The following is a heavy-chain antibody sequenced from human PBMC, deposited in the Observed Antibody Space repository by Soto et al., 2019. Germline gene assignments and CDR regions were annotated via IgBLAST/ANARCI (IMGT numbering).Heavy chain of an antibody. D-gene: IGHD6-6*01. CDR1: GVTFSAYA. CDR3: ARPSRGSSNYAMDV. J-gene: IGHJ6*02. V-gene: IGHV1-69*12. CDR2: IIPIFGTA. Sequence: QVQLVQSGAEVKKPGSSVKVSCKTSGVTFSAYALSWVRQAPGQGIEWMGGIIPIFGTANYAQKFQGRITITADGSTTTAYMERSSLRSEDTAVYFCARPSRGSSNYAMDVWGQGTTVTVSS.